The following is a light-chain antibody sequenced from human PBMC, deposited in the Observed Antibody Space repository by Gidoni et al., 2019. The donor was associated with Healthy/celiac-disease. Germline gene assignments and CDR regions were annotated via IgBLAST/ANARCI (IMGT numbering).Light chain of an antibody. V-gene: IGLV6-57*04. CDR1: SGSIASNY. J-gene: IGLJ3*02. CDR3: QSYDSSNTWV. CDR2: EDN. Sequence: NFMLTQPHSVSESPGTTVTISCTRSSGSIASNYVQWYQQRQGRAPTTVIYEDNQRPSGVPDRFSGSIDSSSNSASLTISGLKTEDEADYYCQSYDSSNTWVFGGGTKLTV.